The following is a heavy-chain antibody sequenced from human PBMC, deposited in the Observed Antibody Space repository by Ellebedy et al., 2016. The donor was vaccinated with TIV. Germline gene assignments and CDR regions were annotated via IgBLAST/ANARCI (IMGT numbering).Heavy chain of an antibody. CDR2: ISSSSSTI. V-gene: IGHV3-48*01. J-gene: IGHJ2*01. Sequence: PGGSLRLSCAASGFTFSSYSMNWVRQAPGKGLEWVSYISSSSSTIYYADSVKGRFTISRDNAKNSLYLQMTSLRAEDTAVYYCARKVPAPTTVPPNWYFDLWGRGTLVTVSS. D-gene: IGHD4-17*01. CDR1: GFTFSSYS. CDR3: ARKVPAPTTVPPNWYFDL.